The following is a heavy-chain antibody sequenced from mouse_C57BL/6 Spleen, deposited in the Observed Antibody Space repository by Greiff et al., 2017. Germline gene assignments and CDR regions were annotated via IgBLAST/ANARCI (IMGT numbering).Heavy chain of an antibody. V-gene: IGHV1-55*01. CDR1: GYTFTSYW. J-gene: IGHJ2*01. CDR2: IYPGSGST. Sequence: QVQLKQPGAELVKPGASVKMSCKASGYTFTSYWITWVKQRPGQGLEWIGDIYPGSGSTNYNEKFKSKATLTVDTASSTAYMQLSSLTSEDSAVYYCARSIYDGYYNNYWGQCTTLTVSS. CDR3: ARSIYDGYYNNY. D-gene: IGHD2-3*01.